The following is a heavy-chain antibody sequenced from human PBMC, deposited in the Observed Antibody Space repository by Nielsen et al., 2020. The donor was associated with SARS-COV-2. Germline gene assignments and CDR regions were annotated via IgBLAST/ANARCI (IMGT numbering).Heavy chain of an antibody. V-gene: IGHV4-59*12. D-gene: IGHD3-3*01. J-gene: IGHJ4*02. CDR2: IYYSGST. CDR1: GGSISSYY. Sequence: SETLSLTCTVSGGSISSYYWSWIRQPPGKGLEWIGYIYYSGSTYYNPSLKSRVTISVDTSKNQFSLKLSSVTAADTAVYYCARELRFLEWLYFDYWGQGTLVTVSS. CDR3: ARELRFLEWLYFDY.